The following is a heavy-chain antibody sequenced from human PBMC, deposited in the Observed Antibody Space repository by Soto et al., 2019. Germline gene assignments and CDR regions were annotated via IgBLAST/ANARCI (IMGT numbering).Heavy chain of an antibody. Sequence: GASVKVSCKASGYTFTSHGISWVRQAPGQGLEWMGIINSSGGSTSYAQKFQGRVTMTRDTSTSTVYMELSSLRSEDTAVYYCARGPVSQYDFWSGYYTALYYYYGMDVWGQGTTVTVSS. CDR2: INSSGGST. V-gene: IGHV1-46*01. CDR1: GYTFTSHG. CDR3: ARGPVSQYDFWSGYYTALYYYYGMDV. J-gene: IGHJ6*02. D-gene: IGHD3-3*01.